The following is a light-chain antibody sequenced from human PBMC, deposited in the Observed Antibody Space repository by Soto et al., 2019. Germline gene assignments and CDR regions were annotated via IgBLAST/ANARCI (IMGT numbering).Light chain of an antibody. V-gene: IGLV2-8*01. CDR1: SSDVGGYNY. Sequence: QSVLTQPPSASGSPGQSVTISCTGTSSDVGGYNYVSWYQHHSGKAPKLMIYEVNKRPSEVPDSFSASKSGNTASLTVSWLQAEDEADYYCSSYAGSNNLVFGTGTKVTVL. CDR3: SSYAGSNNLV. CDR2: EVN. J-gene: IGLJ1*01.